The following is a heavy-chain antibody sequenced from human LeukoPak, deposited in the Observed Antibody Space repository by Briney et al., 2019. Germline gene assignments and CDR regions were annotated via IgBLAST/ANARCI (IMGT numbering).Heavy chain of an antibody. CDR3: VTETSGSFHN. D-gene: IGHD3-10*01. CDR1: GFTFSSYA. Sequence: GGSLRLSCAASGFTFSSYAMHWVRQAPGKGLEWVAVISYDGSNKYYADSVKGRFTISRDNSKNTLYLQMNSLRAEDTGVYYCVTETSGSFHNWGQGTLVTVSS. J-gene: IGHJ4*02. V-gene: IGHV3-30-3*01. CDR2: ISYDGSNK.